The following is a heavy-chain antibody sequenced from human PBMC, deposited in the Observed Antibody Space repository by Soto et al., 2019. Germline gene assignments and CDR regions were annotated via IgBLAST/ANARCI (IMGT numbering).Heavy chain of an antibody. CDR3: ARDPAVAGFGMEV. Sequence: SGGSVRLSCAASGFTFSTYTMTWARQAPGKGLEWVSSIDSSNKYMFYADSMKGRFTVSRDNAKNSLYLEMNSLRAEDTAVYYCARDPAVAGFGMEVWGQGTPVTVSS. CDR1: GFTFSTYT. J-gene: IGHJ6*02. V-gene: IGHV3-21*01. CDR2: IDSSNKYM. D-gene: IGHD6-19*01.